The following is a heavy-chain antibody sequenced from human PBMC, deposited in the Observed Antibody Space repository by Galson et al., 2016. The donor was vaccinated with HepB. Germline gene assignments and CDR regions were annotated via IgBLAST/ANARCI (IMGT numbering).Heavy chain of an antibody. V-gene: IGHV3-7*04. CDR1: GFTLGNYW. CDR2: XKKDGSEI. Sequence: SLRLSCAASGFTLGNYWMNWARQAPGKGLEWLAXXKKDGSEINYVDSVKGRFTISRDNAKNSLYLQMNSLRAEDTALYYCTRNFDLWGRGTQVTVSS. J-gene: IGHJ2*01. CDR3: TRNFDL.